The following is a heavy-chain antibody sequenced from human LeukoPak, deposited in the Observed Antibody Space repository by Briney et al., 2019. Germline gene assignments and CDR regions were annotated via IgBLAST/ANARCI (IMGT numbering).Heavy chain of an antibody. V-gene: IGHV3-48*03. CDR3: ARDIVVVRY. CDR1: GFTFSSYE. Sequence: GGSLRLSCAASGFTFSSYEMNWVRQAPGKGLEWVSYISSSGGTIYYADSVKGRFTISRDNAKNSLYLQMNSLRAEDTAVYYCARDIVVVRYWGQGTLVTVSS. D-gene: IGHD2-2*01. CDR2: ISSSGGTI. J-gene: IGHJ4*02.